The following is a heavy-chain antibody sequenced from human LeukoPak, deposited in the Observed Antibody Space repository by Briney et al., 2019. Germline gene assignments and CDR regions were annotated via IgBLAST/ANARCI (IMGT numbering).Heavy chain of an antibody. Sequence: SGGSLRLSCAASGFTFSSYWMSWVRQAPGKGLEWVSVISGSGGSTYYADSVKGRFTISRDNSKNTLYLQMNSLRAEDTAVYYCAKRKATYYYDSSGYYPLDPWGQGTLVTVSS. CDR3: AKRKATYYYDSSGYYPLDP. CDR2: ISGSGGST. CDR1: GFTFSSYW. J-gene: IGHJ5*02. D-gene: IGHD3-22*01. V-gene: IGHV3-23*01.